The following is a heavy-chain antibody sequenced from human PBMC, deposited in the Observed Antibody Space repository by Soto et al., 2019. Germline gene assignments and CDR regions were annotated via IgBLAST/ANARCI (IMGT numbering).Heavy chain of an antibody. CDR2: IIPIFGTA. CDR1: GGTFSSYA. J-gene: IGHJ4*02. Sequence: SVKVSCKASGGTFSSYAISWVRQAPGQGLEWMGGIIPIFGTANYAQKFQGRVTITADESTSTAYMELSSLRSEDTAVYYCAIRLTTLTTTVVTFDDRGKGTRVTV. V-gene: IGHV1-69*13. D-gene: IGHD4-17*01. CDR3: AIRLTTLTTTVVTFDD.